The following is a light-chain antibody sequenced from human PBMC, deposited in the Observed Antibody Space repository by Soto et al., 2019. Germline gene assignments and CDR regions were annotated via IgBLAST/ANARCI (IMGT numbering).Light chain of an antibody. CDR3: AAWDDSLNGRGV. V-gene: IGLV1-44*01. Sequence: QSVLTQPPSASGTPGQRVTISCSGSSSNIGSNTVNWYQQLPGTAPKLLIYSNNQRPSGVPDRFSGSKSGTSASLAISGLQSEDEAVYYCAAWDDSLNGRGVFGGGTKLTVL. J-gene: IGLJ2*01. CDR1: SSNIGSNT. CDR2: SNN.